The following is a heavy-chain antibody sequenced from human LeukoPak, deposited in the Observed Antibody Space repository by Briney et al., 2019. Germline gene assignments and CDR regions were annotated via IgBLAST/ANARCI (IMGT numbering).Heavy chain of an antibody. V-gene: IGHV4-59*08. D-gene: IGHD2-15*01. Sequence: SETLSLTCTVPGGSISSYYWSWIRQPPGKGLEWIGYIYYSGSTNYNPSLKSRVTISVDTSKNQFSLKLSSVTAADTAMYYCASKVAYCSGGSCYGCFDYWGQGTLVTVSS. CDR3: ASKVAYCSGGSCYGCFDY. J-gene: IGHJ4*02. CDR2: IYYSGST. CDR1: GGSISSYY.